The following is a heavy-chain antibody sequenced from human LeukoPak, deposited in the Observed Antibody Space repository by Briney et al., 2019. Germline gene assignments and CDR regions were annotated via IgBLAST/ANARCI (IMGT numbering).Heavy chain of an antibody. V-gene: IGHV1-69*04. CDR2: IIPILGIA. J-gene: IGHJ5*02. D-gene: IGHD1-14*01. Sequence: SVKVSCKASGGTSSSYAISWVRQAPGQGLEWMGRIIPILGIANYAQKFQGRVTITADKSTSTAYMELSSLRSEDTAVYYCARGGIQYKNWFDPWGQGTLVTVSS. CDR1: GGTSSSYA. CDR3: ARGGIQYKNWFDP.